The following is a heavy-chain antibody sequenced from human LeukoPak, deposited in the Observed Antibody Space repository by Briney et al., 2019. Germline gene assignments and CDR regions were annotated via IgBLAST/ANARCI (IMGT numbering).Heavy chain of an antibody. D-gene: IGHD3-22*01. J-gene: IGHJ3*02. Sequence: PSETLSLTCTVSGGSVSSGSYYWSWIRQPPGKGLEWIGYIYYSGSTNYNPSLKSRVTISVDKSKNQFSLKLSSVTAADTAVYYCARVPIVVVPDAFDIWGQGTMVTVSS. V-gene: IGHV4-61*01. CDR2: IYYSGST. CDR1: GGSVSSGSYY. CDR3: ARVPIVVVPDAFDI.